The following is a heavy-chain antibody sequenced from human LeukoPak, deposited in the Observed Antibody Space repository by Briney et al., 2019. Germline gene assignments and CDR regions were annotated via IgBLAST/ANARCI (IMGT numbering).Heavy chain of an antibody. J-gene: IGHJ4*02. CDR3: GRGGAAAETDY. CDR1: GGSFSGYY. D-gene: IGHD6-13*01. CDR2: INHSGST. V-gene: IGHV4-34*01. Sequence: SETLSLTCAVYGGSFSGYYWSWIRQPPEKGLEWIGEINHSGSTNYNPSLKSRVTISVDTSKNQFSLKLSSVTAADTAVYYCGRGGAAAETDYWGQGTLVTVSS.